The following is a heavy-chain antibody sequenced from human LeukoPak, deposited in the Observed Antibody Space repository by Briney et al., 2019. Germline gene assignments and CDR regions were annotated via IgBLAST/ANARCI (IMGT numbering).Heavy chain of an antibody. CDR3: AKWLRFPHHAFDI. D-gene: IGHD5-12*01. J-gene: IGHJ3*02. CDR1: GGTFSSYA. V-gene: IGHV1-69*13. CDR2: IIPIFGTA. Sequence: LVKVSCKASGGTFSSYAISWVRQAPGQGLEWMGGIIPIFGTANYAQKFQGRVTITADESTSTAYMELSSLRSEDTAVYYCAKWLRFPHHAFDIWGQGTMVTVSS.